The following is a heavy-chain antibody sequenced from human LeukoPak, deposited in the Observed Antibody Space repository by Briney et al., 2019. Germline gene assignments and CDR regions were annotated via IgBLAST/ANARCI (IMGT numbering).Heavy chain of an antibody. CDR1: GGSIRSIIYY. CDR2: IYYSGST. D-gene: IGHD6-13*01. CDR3: ARRIAGGTGGGFDY. J-gene: IGHJ4*02. V-gene: IGHV4-39*01. Sequence: PETLSLTCTVSGGSIRSIIYYWGWIRQPPGRGLGWMGSIYYSGSTYYNPSLKSRVTISVDTSKNQFSRKLSSVTAADTAVYYCARRIAGGTGGGFDYWGQGTLVTVSS.